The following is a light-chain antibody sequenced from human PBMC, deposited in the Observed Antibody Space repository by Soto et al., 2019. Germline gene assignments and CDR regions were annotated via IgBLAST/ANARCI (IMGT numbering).Light chain of an antibody. J-gene: IGLJ1*01. CDR3: GTWDSTRSGV. CDR2: DNN. CDR1: SSNIGNNY. V-gene: IGLV1-51*01. Sequence: QSVLTQPPSVSAAPGQKVTISCSGSSSNIGNNYVSWYQHLPGAAPKLLIYDNNKRSSGIPDRFSGSKSGTSATLDITGLQTGDEADYYCGTWDSTRSGVFGTGTKVTVL.